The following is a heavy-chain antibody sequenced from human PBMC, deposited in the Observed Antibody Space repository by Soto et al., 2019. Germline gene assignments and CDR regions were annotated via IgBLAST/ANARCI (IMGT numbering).Heavy chain of an antibody. D-gene: IGHD2-2*01. J-gene: IGHJ4*02. CDR1: GGTFSSYA. CDR2: IIPIFGTA. CDR3: SLGGTGYCSSTSCYRNDY. Sequence: QMQLVQSGAEVKKPGSSVKVSCKASGGTFSSYAISWVRQAPGQGLEWMGGIIPIFGTANYAQKFQGRVTITADESTSTAYMELSSLRSEDTAVYYCSLGGTGYCSSTSCYRNDYWGQGTLVTVSS. V-gene: IGHV1-69*01.